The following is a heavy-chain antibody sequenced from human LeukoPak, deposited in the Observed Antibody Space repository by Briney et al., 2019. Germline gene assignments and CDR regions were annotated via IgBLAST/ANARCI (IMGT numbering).Heavy chain of an antibody. Sequence: ASVKVSCKASGYTFTRHGVSWVRQAPGQGLEWMGWTSAYNGDTKYAQNFQGRVTITTDTSTTTAYMELRSLRSDDTAVYYCARDPSNTSGNFPYFDYWGQGTLVTVSS. D-gene: IGHD3-22*01. J-gene: IGHJ4*02. CDR2: TSAYNGDT. V-gene: IGHV1-18*01. CDR1: GYTFTRHG. CDR3: ARDPSNTSGNFPYFDY.